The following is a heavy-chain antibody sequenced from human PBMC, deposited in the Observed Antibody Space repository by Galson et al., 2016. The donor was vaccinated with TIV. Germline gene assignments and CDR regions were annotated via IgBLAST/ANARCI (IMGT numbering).Heavy chain of an antibody. D-gene: IGHD3-16*01. Sequence: QSGAEVKKPGESLKISCKTSGYRFTNSWIAWVRQMPGKGLEWMGVIYPADSDTTYRPSLQGQVTMSVDKSISTAYLQWSSLKASDTARYDCARLLTYGNVTTCTTFGYFDYWGQGTPVTVSS. CDR3: ARLLTYGNVTTCTTFGYFDY. CDR1: GYRFTNSW. J-gene: IGHJ4*02. CDR2: IYPADSDT. V-gene: IGHV5-51*03.